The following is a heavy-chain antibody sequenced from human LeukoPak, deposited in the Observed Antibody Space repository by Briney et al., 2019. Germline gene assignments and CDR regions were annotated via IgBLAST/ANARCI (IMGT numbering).Heavy chain of an antibody. CDR3: ARASSNYPLDY. V-gene: IGHV3-21*01. Sequence: GGSLRLSCAASGFSLSSYSMNWVRQAPGKGLEWVSSISSSSSYIYYADSVKGRFTISRDNAKNSLYLQMNSLRAEDTAVYYCARASSNYPLDYWGQGTLVTVSS. D-gene: IGHD4-11*01. CDR2: ISSSSSYI. CDR1: GFSLSSYS. J-gene: IGHJ4*02.